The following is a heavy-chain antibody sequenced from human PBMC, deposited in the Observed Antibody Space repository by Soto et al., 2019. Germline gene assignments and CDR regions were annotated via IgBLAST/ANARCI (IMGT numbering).Heavy chain of an antibody. J-gene: IGHJ6*02. V-gene: IGHV5-51*01. Sequence: GESLKISCQVSGYTFNNCWVAWVRQMPGKCLEWMGIIYPHDSDTRYSPSFQGQVTISADKSISTAYLHWSSVKASDTAMYFCARPTSSGSSAGAFTYGMDVWGQGTTVTVSS. D-gene: IGHD3-10*01. CDR1: GYTFNNCW. CDR3: ARPTSSGSSAGAFTYGMDV. CDR2: IYPHDSDT.